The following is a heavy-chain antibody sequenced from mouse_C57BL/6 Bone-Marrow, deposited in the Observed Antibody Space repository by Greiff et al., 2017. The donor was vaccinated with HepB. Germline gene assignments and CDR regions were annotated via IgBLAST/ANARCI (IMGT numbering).Heavy chain of an antibody. CDR1: GYTFTDYN. V-gene: IGHV1-18*01. D-gene: IGHD1-1*01. J-gene: IGHJ3*01. CDR2: INPNNGGT. Sequence: EVQLQQSGPELVKPGASVKIPCKASGYTFTDYNMDWVKQSHGKSLEWIGDINPNNGGTIYNQKFKGKATLTVDKSSSTAYMELRSLTSEDTAVYYCAREGHYYGSSGAWFAYWGQGTLVTVSA. CDR3: AREGHYYGSSGAWFAY.